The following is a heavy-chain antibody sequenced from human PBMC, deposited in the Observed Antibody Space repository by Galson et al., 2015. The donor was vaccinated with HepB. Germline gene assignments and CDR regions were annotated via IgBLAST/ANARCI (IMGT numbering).Heavy chain of an antibody. CDR2: IGVSGNYR. V-gene: IGHV3-21*01. D-gene: IGHD3-22*01. CDR3: ARDYFESRPNFDY. Sequence: LRLSCAATGFTFSNHRMHWVRQAPGKGLEWVSYIGVSGNYRYYADSVKGRFTISRDDAENSLFLQMNSLRLEDTGIYYCARDYFESRPNFDYWGQGTQVTVSS. J-gene: IGHJ4*02. CDR1: GFTFSNHR.